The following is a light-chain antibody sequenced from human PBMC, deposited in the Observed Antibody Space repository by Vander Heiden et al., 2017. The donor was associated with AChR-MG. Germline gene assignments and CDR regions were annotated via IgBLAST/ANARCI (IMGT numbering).Light chain of an antibody. J-gene: IGKJ1*01. CDR3: QQYNSSPRM. Sequence: EIVMTQSPDTLPASPGESVTLSCRASQSVGSDLAWYQQKPGQIPRLLIYGASTRATGIPARFSGSGSGSEFTLTISSLQSEDFATYYCQQYNSSPRMFGQGTRVEI. CDR1: QSVGSD. CDR2: GAS. V-gene: IGKV3-15*01.